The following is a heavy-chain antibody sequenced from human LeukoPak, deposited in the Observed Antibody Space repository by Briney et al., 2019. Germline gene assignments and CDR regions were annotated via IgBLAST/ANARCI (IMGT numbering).Heavy chain of an antibody. J-gene: IGHJ4*02. D-gene: IGHD2-15*01. CDR3: AKAPVTSCRGAFCYPFDS. CDR2: TSSSDAGK. CDR1: GFSLSSYA. V-gene: IGHV3-23*01. Sequence: GGSLRLSCTVSGFSLSSYAMSWVRRAPGKGLEWVSATSSSDAGKYYADSVRGRFTISRDNSRNTMYLQMNSLRAVDAAVYYCAKAPVTSCRGAFCYPFDSWGQGTVVTVSS.